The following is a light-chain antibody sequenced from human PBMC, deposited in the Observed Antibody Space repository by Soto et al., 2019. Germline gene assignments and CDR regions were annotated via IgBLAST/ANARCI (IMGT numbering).Light chain of an antibody. V-gene: IGLV2-14*03. CDR1: SGDIGTYNC. CDR3: SSCTSSTTLYV. CDR2: DVS. J-gene: IGLJ1*01. Sequence: QSVLTQPASVSGSPGQSITISCSGTSGDIGTYNCVSWYQQYPGKAPKLMIFDVSNRPSGVSVRFSGSKSGNTASLTIAGLRAEDEADYYCSSCTSSTTLYVFGAGTKLTVL.